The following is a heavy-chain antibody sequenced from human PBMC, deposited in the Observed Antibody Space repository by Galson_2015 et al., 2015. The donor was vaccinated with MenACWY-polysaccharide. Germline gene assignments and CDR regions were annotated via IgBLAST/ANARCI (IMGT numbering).Heavy chain of an antibody. J-gene: IGHJ4*02. D-gene: IGHD5-24*01. V-gene: IGHV3-7*01. CDR1: GLTFSSSW. CDR3: ANWRWLPH. Sequence: LRLSCAASGLTFSSSWMNWVRQAPGKGLEWVASIKPDGSEKYYVDSVKGRFSISRDNAKNSLYLQMDSLRAEDTAVYYCANWRWLPHWGQGTLVTVSS. CDR2: IKPDGSEK.